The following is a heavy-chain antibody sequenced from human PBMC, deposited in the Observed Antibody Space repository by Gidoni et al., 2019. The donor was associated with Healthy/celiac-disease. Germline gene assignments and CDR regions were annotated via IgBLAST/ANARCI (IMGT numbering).Heavy chain of an antibody. CDR3: ARVWADGDYVEPNWFDP. Sequence: EVQLVESGGGLVQPGGSLRLSCAASGFTVSSNYMSWVRKAPGKGLEWVSVIYSGGSTYYADSVKGRFTISRDNSKNTLYLQMNSLRAEDTAVYYCARVWADGDYVEPNWFDPWGQGTLVTVSS. CDR1: GFTVSSNY. J-gene: IGHJ5*02. D-gene: IGHD4-17*01. CDR2: IYSGGST. V-gene: IGHV3-66*01.